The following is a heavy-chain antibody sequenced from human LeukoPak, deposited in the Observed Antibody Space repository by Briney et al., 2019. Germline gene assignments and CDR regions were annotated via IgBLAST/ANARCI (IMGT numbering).Heavy chain of an antibody. D-gene: IGHD6-19*01. Sequence: GGSLRLSCAASGFTFSSYSMNWVRQAPGKGLEWVSSISSSSSYIYYADSVKGRFTISRDNAKNSVHLQMNSLRAEDTAVYYCATTIAEAHGAFDIWGQGTMVTVSS. J-gene: IGHJ3*02. CDR2: ISSSSSYI. CDR3: ATTIAEAHGAFDI. CDR1: GFTFSSYS. V-gene: IGHV3-21*01.